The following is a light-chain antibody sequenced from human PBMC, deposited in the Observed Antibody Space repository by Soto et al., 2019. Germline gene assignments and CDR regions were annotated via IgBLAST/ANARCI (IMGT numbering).Light chain of an antibody. V-gene: IGLV2-14*01. CDR3: SSYTTSGSLV. Sequence: QSVLTQPASVSGSPGQSITISCTGTSSDVGGYNYVSWYQQHPGKAPKLMIYDVSNRPSGVSNRFSGSKSGNTASLTISGLQAEDEADDYCSSYTTSGSLVFGGGTQLTVL. CDR2: DVS. CDR1: SSDVGGYNY. J-gene: IGLJ2*01.